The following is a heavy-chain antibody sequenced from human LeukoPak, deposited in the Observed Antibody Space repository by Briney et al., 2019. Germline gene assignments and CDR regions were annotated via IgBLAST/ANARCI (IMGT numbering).Heavy chain of an antibody. CDR2: IKQDGSET. D-gene: IGHD2-15*01. V-gene: IGHV3-7*01. Sequence: PGRSLRLSCAASGFTFSNYRMSWVRQAPGKGLEWVANIKQDGSETHYVDSVRGRFIVSRDNAKNSVFLQMNSLGVEDTAIYYCARDFAAAVGWGQGTLVTVSS. CDR1: GFTFSNYR. CDR3: ARDFAAAVG. J-gene: IGHJ4*02.